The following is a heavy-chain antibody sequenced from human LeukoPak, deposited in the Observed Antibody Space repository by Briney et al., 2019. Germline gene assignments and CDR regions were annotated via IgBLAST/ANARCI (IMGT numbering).Heavy chain of an antibody. CDR3: AREGGVVPAAADY. D-gene: IGHD2-2*01. CDR1: GYTFPNYG. CDR2: VSAYNGNT. Sequence: ASVKVSCKASGYTFPNYGISWVRQAPGQGLEWMGWVSAYNGNTNYTHKLQGRVTMTTDTSTSTAYMDLRSLRSDDTAVYYCAREGGVVPAAADYWGQGTLVTASS. V-gene: IGHV1-18*01. J-gene: IGHJ4*02.